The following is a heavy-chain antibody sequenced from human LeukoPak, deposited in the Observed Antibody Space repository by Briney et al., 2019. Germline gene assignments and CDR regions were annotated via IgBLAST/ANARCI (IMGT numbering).Heavy chain of an antibody. CDR1: GFTFSSYW. D-gene: IGHD6-6*01. V-gene: IGHV3-7*03. J-gene: IGHJ3*02. Sequence: PGGSLRLSCAASGFTFSSYWMSWVRQAPGKGLEWVANIKQDGSEKYYVDSVKGRFTISRDNSKNTLYLQMNSLRADDTALYYCAKARSYSTSSLTFDMWGQGAMVTVSS. CDR2: IKQDGSEK. CDR3: AKARSYSTSSLTFDM.